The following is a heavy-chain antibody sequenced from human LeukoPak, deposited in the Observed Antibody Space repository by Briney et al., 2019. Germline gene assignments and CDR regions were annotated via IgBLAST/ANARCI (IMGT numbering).Heavy chain of an antibody. CDR3: TKGVNIAVAGGLGF. Sequence: GRSLRLSCAASGFTFDDYAMHWVRQAPGKGLEWVSGISWNSGSIGYADSVKGRFTISRDNAKNSLYLQMNSLRAEDTALYYCTKGVNIAVAGGLGFWGQGTLVTVSS. V-gene: IGHV3-9*01. CDR1: GFTFDDYA. D-gene: IGHD6-19*01. J-gene: IGHJ4*02. CDR2: ISWNSGSI.